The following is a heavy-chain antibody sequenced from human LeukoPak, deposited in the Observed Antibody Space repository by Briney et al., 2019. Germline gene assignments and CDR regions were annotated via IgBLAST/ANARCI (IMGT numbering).Heavy chain of an antibody. CDR2: TYYKSQWYN. J-gene: IGHJ4*02. V-gene: IGHV6-1*01. Sequence: PSQTLSLTCAISGDSITWSWIRQSPSPRLKWLERTYYKSQWYNDYAASVKSRITIIPDTSKNQFSLHLNSVTPEDTAVYYWARSPNYGYIVFDYGGQGTLVSVSS. CDR1: GDSIT. CDR3: ARSPNYGYIVFDY. D-gene: IGHD5-18*01.